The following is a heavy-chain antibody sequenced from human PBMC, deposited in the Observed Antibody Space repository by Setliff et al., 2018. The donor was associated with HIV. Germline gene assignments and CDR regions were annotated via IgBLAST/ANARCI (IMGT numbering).Heavy chain of an antibody. CDR2: IYYVGST. J-gene: IGHJ6*03. CDR1: GGSISSGGYY. CDR3: ARVYGVTTPNYYYYYMDV. V-gene: IGHV4-39*07. D-gene: IGHD4-17*01. Sequence: SETLSLTCTVSGGSISSGGYYWAWIRQSPGERPEWIGTIYYVGSTYYNPYLKSRASIFLDTSKNQFSLKLSSVTAADTAVYYCARVYGVTTPNYYYYYMDVWGKGTTVTVSS.